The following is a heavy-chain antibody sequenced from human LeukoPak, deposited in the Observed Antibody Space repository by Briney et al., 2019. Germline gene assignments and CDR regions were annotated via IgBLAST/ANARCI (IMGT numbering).Heavy chain of an antibody. CDR1: GDSVSSNSAA. CDR3: ARDIMITFGGVYYYYYMDV. J-gene: IGHJ6*03. V-gene: IGHV6-1*01. CDR2: TYYRSKWYN. D-gene: IGHD3-16*01. Sequence: SQTLSLTCAISGDSVSSNSAAWNWIRQSPSRGLEWLGRTYYRSKWYNDYAVSVKSRITINPDTSKNQFSLQLNSVTPEDTAVYYCARDIMITFGGVYYYYYMDVWGKGTTVTVSS.